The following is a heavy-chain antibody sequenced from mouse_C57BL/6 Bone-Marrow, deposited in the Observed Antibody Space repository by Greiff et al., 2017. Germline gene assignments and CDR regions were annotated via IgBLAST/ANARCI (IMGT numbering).Heavy chain of an antibody. CDR1: GYNFTSYW. J-gene: IGHJ3*01. Sequence: QVQLKESGAELAKPGASVKLSCKASGYNFTSYWMHWVKQRPGQGLEWIGYINPSSGYTKYNQKFKDKATLTADKSSSTAYMQLSSLTYEDSAVYYCARSDSSGSAWFAYWGQGTLVTVSA. CDR2: INPSSGYT. D-gene: IGHD3-2*02. CDR3: ARSDSSGSAWFAY. V-gene: IGHV1-7*01.